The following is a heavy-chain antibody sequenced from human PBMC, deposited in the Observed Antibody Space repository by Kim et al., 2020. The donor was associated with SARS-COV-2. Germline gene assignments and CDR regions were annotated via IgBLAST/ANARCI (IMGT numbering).Heavy chain of an antibody. D-gene: IGHD3-10*01. CDR1: GGSISSSSYY. J-gene: IGHJ6*02. V-gene: IGHV4-39*01. CDR2: IYYSGST. CDR3: ARRRYYGSGSYYGQRSPGYGMDV. Sequence: SETLSLTCTVSGGSISSSSYYWGWIRQPPGKGLEWIGSIYYSGSTYYNPSLKSRVTISVDTSKNQFSLKLSSVTAADTAVYYCARRRYYGSGSYYGQRSPGYGMDVWGQGTTVTVSS.